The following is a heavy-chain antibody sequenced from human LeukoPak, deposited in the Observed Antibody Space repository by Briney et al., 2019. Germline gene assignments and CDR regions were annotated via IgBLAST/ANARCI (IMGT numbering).Heavy chain of an antibody. CDR1: GLTFSSYA. CDR2: ISGSGGIT. V-gene: IGHV3-23*01. CDR3: AKDKPFGYYFDSSGYSFDY. J-gene: IGHJ4*02. Sequence: GGSLRLSCAASGLTFSSYAMSWVRQAPGKGLEWVSVISGSGGITYYADSVKGRFTISRDNSKNTLYLQMNSLRAADTAVYYCAKDKPFGYYFDSSGYSFDYWGQGTLVTVSS. D-gene: IGHD3-22*01.